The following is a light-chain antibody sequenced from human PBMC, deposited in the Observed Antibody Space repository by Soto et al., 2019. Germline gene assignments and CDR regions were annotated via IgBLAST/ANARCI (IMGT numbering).Light chain of an antibody. Sequence: IQMTQSPSSLSAYVGGRVTITCRASQDIASRLAWFQQKPGEAPKSLIYADSNLQSGVPSKFSASGSGTHFTLTISSLQPEDFATYYCQQYDIYPWTFGQGTKVE. J-gene: IGKJ1*01. V-gene: IGKV1-16*02. CDR1: QDIASR. CDR3: QQYDIYPWT. CDR2: ADS.